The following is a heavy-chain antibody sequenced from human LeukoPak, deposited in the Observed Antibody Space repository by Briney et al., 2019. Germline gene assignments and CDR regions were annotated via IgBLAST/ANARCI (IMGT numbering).Heavy chain of an antibody. J-gene: IGHJ3*02. CDR2: MNPNSGNT. D-gene: IGHD2-2*02. V-gene: IGHV1-8*01. CDR3: ARYLCSSTSCYRDAFDI. Sequence: GASVKVSCKASGYTFTSYDINWVRQATGRGLEWMGWMNPNSGNTGYAQKFQGRVTMTRNTSISTAYMELSSLRSEDTAVYYCARYLCSSTSCYRDAFDIWGQGTMVTVSS. CDR1: GYTFTSYD.